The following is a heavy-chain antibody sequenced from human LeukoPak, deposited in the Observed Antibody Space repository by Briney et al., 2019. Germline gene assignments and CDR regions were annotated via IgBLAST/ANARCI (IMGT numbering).Heavy chain of an antibody. Sequence: PGGSLRLSCAASGFTFSSYTMSWVRQAPGKGLEWVSTITTSDGNTYYADSVKGRFTVSRDNSKNTLFLQMNSLRAEDTAVYYCAKSQAWSSTSMNWFDPWGQGTLVTVSS. J-gene: IGHJ5*02. V-gene: IGHV3-23*01. CDR1: GFTFSSYT. CDR2: ITTSDGNT. CDR3: AKSQAWSSTSMNWFDP. D-gene: IGHD2-2*01.